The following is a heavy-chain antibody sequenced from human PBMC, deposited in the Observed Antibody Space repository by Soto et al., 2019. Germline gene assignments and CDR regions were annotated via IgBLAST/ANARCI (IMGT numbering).Heavy chain of an antibody. CDR1: GFTFSRYG. V-gene: IGHV3-33*01. Sequence: QVQLVESGGGVVQPGRSLRLSCAASGFTFSRYGMHWVRQAPGKGLEWVAVIWYDGSNKYYGDSVKGRFTISRDNSKNTLYLQMNSLRAEDTSVYYCASEYCSGGSCYYYGMDVCGQGTTVTVSS. CDR2: IWYDGSNK. CDR3: ASEYCSGGSCYYYGMDV. D-gene: IGHD2-15*01. J-gene: IGHJ6*02.